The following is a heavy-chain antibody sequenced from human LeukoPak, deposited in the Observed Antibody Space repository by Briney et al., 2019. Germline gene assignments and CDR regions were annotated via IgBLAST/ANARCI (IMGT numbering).Heavy chain of an antibody. V-gene: IGHV3-21*01. CDR2: ISSSSSYI. Sequence: GGSLRLSCAASGFTFSSYSMNWVRQAPGKGLEWVSSISSSSSYIYYADSVNGRFTISRDNAKNSLYLQMNSLRAEDTAVYYCARVLSLDYYYGLDVWGQGTTVTVSS. CDR1: GFTFSSYS. J-gene: IGHJ6*02. CDR3: ARVLSLDYYYGLDV.